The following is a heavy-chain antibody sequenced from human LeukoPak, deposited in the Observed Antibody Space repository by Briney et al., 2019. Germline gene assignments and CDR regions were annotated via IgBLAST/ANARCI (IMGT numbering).Heavy chain of an antibody. CDR1: GYTFTGYY. V-gene: IGHV1-2*02. Sequence: ASVKASCKASGYTFTGYYMHWVRQAPGQGLEWMGWINPNSGGTNYAQKFQGRVTMTRDTSISTAYMELSRLRSDDTAVYYCARGSITIFGVVIIPGFDYWGQGTLVTVSS. CDR3: ARGSITIFGVVIIPGFDY. D-gene: IGHD3-3*01. CDR2: INPNSGGT. J-gene: IGHJ4*02.